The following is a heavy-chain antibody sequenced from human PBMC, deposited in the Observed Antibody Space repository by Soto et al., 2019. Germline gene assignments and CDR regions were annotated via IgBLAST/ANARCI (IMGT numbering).Heavy chain of an antibody. CDR2: IYYSGTT. J-gene: IGHJ4*02. Sequence: QLQLQESGPGLVKPSETLSLTCIVSGGSISSSRYYWGWIRQPPGKGLEWIGSIYYSGTTYYNPSLKSRVTISVDTSKNQFSLKLSSVTAADTAVYYCARRYSASPVQGWGQGTLVTVSS. D-gene: IGHD1-26*01. CDR3: ARRYSASPVQG. V-gene: IGHV4-39*01. CDR1: GGSISSSRYY.